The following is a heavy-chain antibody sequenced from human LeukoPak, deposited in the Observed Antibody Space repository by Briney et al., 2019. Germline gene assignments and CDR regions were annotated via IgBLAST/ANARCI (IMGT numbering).Heavy chain of an antibody. V-gene: IGHV3-23*01. D-gene: IGHD3-22*01. Sequence: GGSLRLSCVASGFTFSSYAMSWVRQAPGKGLEWVSAISGSGGSTYYADSVKGRFTISRDNSKNTLYLQMNSLRAEDTAVYYCAKVRPYYYDSSGYWTLDYWGQGTLVTVSS. CDR1: GFTFSSYA. CDR3: AKVRPYYYDSSGYWTLDY. J-gene: IGHJ4*02. CDR2: ISGSGGST.